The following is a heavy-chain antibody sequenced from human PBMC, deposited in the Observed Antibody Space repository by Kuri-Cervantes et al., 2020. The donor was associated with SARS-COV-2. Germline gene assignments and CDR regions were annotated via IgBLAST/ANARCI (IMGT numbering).Heavy chain of an antibody. D-gene: IGHD2-2*01. CDR2: IYYTGNT. Sequence: SETLSLTCTVSGGAISSGGYYWSWIRQHPGKGLEWIGYIYYTGNTYYSPSLKSRVTISVDTSKNQFSLRLRFVTAADTAVYYCARVGYQVLLGIDYWGQGTLVTVSS. CDR1: GGAISSGGYY. J-gene: IGHJ4*02. V-gene: IGHV4-31*03. CDR3: ARVGYQVLLGIDY.